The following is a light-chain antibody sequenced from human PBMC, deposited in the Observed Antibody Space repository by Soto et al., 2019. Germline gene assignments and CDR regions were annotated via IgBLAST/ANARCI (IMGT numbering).Light chain of an antibody. CDR3: KSYAGSNTYV. V-gene: IGLV2-8*01. CDR1: KNDIGVYDF. CDR2: EVV. J-gene: IGLJ1*01. Sequence: QSALTQSPSASGSPGQSVTISCTGTKNDIGVYDFVSWYQHRPGKAPRLIIYEVVQRPSGVPDRFSGSKSGNTASLTVSGLQAADEADYFCKSYAGSNTYVFGSGTKVTV.